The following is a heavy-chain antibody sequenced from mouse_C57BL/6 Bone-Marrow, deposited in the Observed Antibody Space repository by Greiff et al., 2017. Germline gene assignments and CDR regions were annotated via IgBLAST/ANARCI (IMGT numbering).Heavy chain of an antibody. J-gene: IGHJ2*01. CDR2: INPNNGGT. V-gene: IGHV1-26*01. CDR1: GYTFTDYY. CDR3: ARCFYDYETGGYYFDY. Sequence: EVKLQQSGPELVKPGASVKISCKASGYTFTDYYMNWVKQSHGKSLEWIGDINPNNGGTSYNQKFKGKATLTVDKSSSTAYMELRSLTSEDSAVYYCARCFYDYETGGYYFDYWGQGTTLTVSS. D-gene: IGHD2-4*01.